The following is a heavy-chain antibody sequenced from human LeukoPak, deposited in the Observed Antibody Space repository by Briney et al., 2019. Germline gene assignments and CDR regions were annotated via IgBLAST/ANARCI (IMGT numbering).Heavy chain of an antibody. Sequence: SDPLSLPYTVSGRSISSYYWSWIRQPPGRGLEWIGYIYYSGCTNYNPPLKCQVTISVDTSKNQFSLKLSLETAADTAEYYCARGMYDILTGYYNGIDYGGQGTGITVSA. CDR1: GRSISSYY. CDR2: IYYSGCT. D-gene: IGHD3-9*01. CDR3: ARGMYDILTGYYNGIDY. J-gene: IGHJ4*02. V-gene: IGHV4-59*07.